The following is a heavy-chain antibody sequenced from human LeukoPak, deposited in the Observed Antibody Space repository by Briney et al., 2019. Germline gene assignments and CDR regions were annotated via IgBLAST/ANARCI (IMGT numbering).Heavy chain of an antibody. CDR2: ISGSGGST. J-gene: IGHJ5*02. CDR3: AKDHESIAVAGPGFDP. CDR1: GFTFSSYA. Sequence: PGGSLRLSCAASGFTFSSYAMSWVRQAPGKGLEWVSAISGSGGSTYYADSVKGRFTISRDNSKNTLYLQMNGLRAEDTAVYYCAKDHESIAVAGPGFDPWGQGTLVTVSS. D-gene: IGHD6-19*01. V-gene: IGHV3-23*01.